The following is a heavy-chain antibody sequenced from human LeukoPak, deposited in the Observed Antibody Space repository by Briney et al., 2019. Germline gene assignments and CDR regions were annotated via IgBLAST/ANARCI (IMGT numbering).Heavy chain of an antibody. CDR1: GYSSSSGYY. CDR2: IYHSGST. V-gene: IGHV4-38-2*01. CDR3: ARSNYYALSWFDP. Sequence: NASETLSLXCAVSGYSSSSGYYWGWIRQPPGKGLEWIGSIYHSGSTYYNPSLKSRVTISVDTSKNQFSLKLSSVTAADTAVYYCARSNYYALSWFDPWGQGTLVTVSS. J-gene: IGHJ5*02. D-gene: IGHD3-10*01.